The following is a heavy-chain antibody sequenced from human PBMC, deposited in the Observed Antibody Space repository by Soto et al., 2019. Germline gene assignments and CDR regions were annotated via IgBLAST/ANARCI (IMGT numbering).Heavy chain of an antibody. Sequence: PSETLSLTCAVYGGSFGGYYWSWIRQPPGKGLEWIGEINHSGSTNYNPSLKSRVTISVDTSKNQFSLKLSSVTAADTAVYYCARGSPGKFDYWGQGTLVTVSS. J-gene: IGHJ4*02. CDR1: GGSFGGYY. V-gene: IGHV4-34*01. CDR2: INHSGST. CDR3: ARGSPGKFDY.